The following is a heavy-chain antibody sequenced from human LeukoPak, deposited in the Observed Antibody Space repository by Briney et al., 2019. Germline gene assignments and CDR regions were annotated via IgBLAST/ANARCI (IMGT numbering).Heavy chain of an antibody. CDR1: GFTFSSYA. J-gene: IGHJ4*02. CDR3: AKGTGYNWNRPISSYCDY. Sequence: GGSLRLSCAASGFTFSSYAMHWVRQAPGKGLEYVSAISSNGGSTYYANSVKGRFTISRDNSKNTLYLQMNSPKAEDTAVYYCAKGTGYNWNRPISSYCDYWGQGTLVTVPS. D-gene: IGHD1-20*01. CDR2: ISSNGGST. V-gene: IGHV3-64*01.